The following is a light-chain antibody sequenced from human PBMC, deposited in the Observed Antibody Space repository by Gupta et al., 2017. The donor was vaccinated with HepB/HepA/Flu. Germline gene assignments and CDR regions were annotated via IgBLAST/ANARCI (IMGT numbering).Light chain of an antibody. CDR1: SIGSTN. CDR2: DDD. Sequence: SYVLTQPPSESVAPGETATISCGGNSIGSTNVHWYQQKPGQAPVLVVYDDDDRPSGIPERISGSKSGITATLTISRVEAGDEADYYCQVWDESSEHVVFGGGTKLTVL. J-gene: IGLJ2*01. V-gene: IGLV3-21*02. CDR3: QVWDESSEHVV.